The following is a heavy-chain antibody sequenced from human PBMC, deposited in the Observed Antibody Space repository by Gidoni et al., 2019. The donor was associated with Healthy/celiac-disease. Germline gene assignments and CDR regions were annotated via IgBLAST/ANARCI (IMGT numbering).Heavy chain of an antibody. CDR1: GGSISSGSYY. D-gene: IGHD1-1*01. CDR3: ARGDGDTGGAFDI. Sequence: QVQLQESGPGLVKPSQTLSLTCHVSGGSISSGSYYWSWIRQPAGKGLEWIGRIYTSGSTNYNPSLKSRVTISVDTSKNQFSLKLSSVTAADTAVYYCARGDGDTGGAFDIWGQGTMVTVSS. CDR2: IYTSGST. V-gene: IGHV4-61*02. J-gene: IGHJ3*02.